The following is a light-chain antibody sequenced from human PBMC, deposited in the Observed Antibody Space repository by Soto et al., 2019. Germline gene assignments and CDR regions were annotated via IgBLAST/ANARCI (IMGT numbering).Light chain of an antibody. V-gene: IGKV1-39*01. CDR1: QSISNY. CDR2: AAS. J-gene: IGKJ1*01. Sequence: DIQMTQSPSSLSASVGDRVTINCRASQSISNYLNWYQQKPGQAPKLLIYAASSLQSGVPSRFSGSGSGTDFTLTISSLQPEDFATYYCQQSYSTPPWTFGQGTKVDIK. CDR3: QQSYSTPPWT.